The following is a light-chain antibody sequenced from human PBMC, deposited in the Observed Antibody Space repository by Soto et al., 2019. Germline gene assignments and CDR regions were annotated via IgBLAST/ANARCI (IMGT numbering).Light chain of an antibody. Sequence: QSVLTQPASVSGARGQSIAISCIGTSGDVGGYNYVSWYQQHPGKAPKLMIYDVSNRPSGASDRFSGSKSGNTASLTITGLQPEDEFYYYWPSYTSSSTYVFGTGSKVT. V-gene: IGLV2-14*01. CDR2: DVS. CDR1: SGDVGGYNY. CDR3: PSYTSSSTYV. J-gene: IGLJ1*01.